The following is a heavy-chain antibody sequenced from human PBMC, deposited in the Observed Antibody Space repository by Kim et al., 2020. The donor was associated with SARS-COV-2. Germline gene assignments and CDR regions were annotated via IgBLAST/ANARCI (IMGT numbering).Heavy chain of an antibody. J-gene: IGHJ4*02. CDR1: GFTFNSYA. CDR3: EKMARYDSSGYYNLFDY. D-gene: IGHD3-22*01. Sequence: GGSLRLSCAASGFTFNSYAMSWVRQAPGKGLEWVSAISGSGGSTYYADSVKGRFTISRDNSKNTLYLQMNSLRAEDTAVYYCEKMARYDSSGYYNLFDYWGQGTLVTVSS. V-gene: IGHV3-23*01. CDR2: ISGSGGST.